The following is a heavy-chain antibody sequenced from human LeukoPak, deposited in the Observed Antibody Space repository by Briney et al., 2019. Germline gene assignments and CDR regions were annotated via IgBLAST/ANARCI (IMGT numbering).Heavy chain of an antibody. V-gene: IGHV3-23*01. D-gene: IGHD3-22*01. CDR1: GFTFSSYA. Sequence: GGSLRLSCAASGFTFSSYAMSWVRQAPGKGLEWVSAISGSGGSTYYADSVKGRFTISRDNSKNTLYLQMNSLRAEDTAVYYCANGRDYYDSSGPTLEFGAFDIWGQGTMVTVSS. J-gene: IGHJ3*02. CDR3: ANGRDYYDSSGPTLEFGAFDI. CDR2: ISGSGGST.